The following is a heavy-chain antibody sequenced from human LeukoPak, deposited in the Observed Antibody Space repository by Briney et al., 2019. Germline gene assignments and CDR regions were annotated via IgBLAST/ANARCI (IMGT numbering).Heavy chain of an antibody. CDR3: ARGTVTTTSFWFDP. J-gene: IGHJ5*02. CDR1: RGSISSSSYY. D-gene: IGHD4-11*01. V-gene: IGHV4-39*07. Sequence: SETLSLTCTVSRGSISSSSYYWAWIRQPPGKGLEWIGMIYHSGSTYYNPSLKSRVTISVDTSKNQFSLNLSSVTAADTAVYYCARGTVTTTSFWFDPWGQGTLVTVSS. CDR2: IYHSGST.